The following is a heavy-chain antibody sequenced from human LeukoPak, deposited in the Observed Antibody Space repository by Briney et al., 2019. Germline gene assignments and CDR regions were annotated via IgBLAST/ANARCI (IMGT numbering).Heavy chain of an antibody. J-gene: IGHJ4*02. Sequence: SETLSLTCAVYGGSFSGYYWSWIRQPPGKGLEWIGEINHSGSTNYNPSLKSRVTISVDTSKNQFSLKLSSVTAADTALYYCAKTKLDWLLFDFWGQGILVTVSS. V-gene: IGHV4-34*01. D-gene: IGHD3-9*01. CDR3: AKTKLDWLLFDF. CDR2: INHSGST. CDR1: GGSFSGYY.